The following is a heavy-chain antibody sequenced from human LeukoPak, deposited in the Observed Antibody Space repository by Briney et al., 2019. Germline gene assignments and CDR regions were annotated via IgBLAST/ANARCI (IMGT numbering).Heavy chain of an antibody. D-gene: IGHD5-18*01. Sequence: SETLSLTCTVSGGSISSYYCNWIRQPAGKGLRWIGRIYTSGSTNYNPSLKSRVTMSVDTSKNQFSLKLSSVTAADTAVYYCARVGGAYNYGYFDSWGQGTLVTVSS. V-gene: IGHV4-4*07. J-gene: IGHJ4*02. CDR3: ARVGGAYNYGYFDS. CDR1: GGSISSYY. CDR2: IYTSGST.